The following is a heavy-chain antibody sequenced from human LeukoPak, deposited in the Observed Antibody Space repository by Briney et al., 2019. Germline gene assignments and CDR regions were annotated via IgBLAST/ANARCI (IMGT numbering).Heavy chain of an antibody. CDR3: AKDLAGTGEFDY. CDR1: GFTFSSYG. Sequence: QPGRSLRLSCAASGFTFSSYGMHWVRQAPGKGLEWVAVISYDGSNKYYADSVKGRFTISRDNSKNTLYPQMNSLRAEDTAVYYCAKDLAGTGEFDYWGQGTLVTVSS. D-gene: IGHD6-19*01. CDR2: ISYDGSNK. V-gene: IGHV3-30*18. J-gene: IGHJ4*02.